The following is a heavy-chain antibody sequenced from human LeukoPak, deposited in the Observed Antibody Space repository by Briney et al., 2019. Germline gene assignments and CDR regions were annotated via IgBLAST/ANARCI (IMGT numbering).Heavy chain of an antibody. Sequence: SETLSLTCAVYGGSFSGYYWSWIREPPGKGLEWSGEINHSGSTNYNPSLKSRVTISVDTSKNQFSLKLSSVTAADTAVYYCARGEVLWFGATNWFDPWGQGTLVTVSS. CDR2: INHSGST. CDR1: GGSFSGYY. J-gene: IGHJ5*02. CDR3: ARGEVLWFGATNWFDP. D-gene: IGHD3-10*01. V-gene: IGHV4-34*01.